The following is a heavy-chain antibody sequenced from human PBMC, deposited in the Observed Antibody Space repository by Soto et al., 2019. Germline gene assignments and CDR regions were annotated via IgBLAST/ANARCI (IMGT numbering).Heavy chain of an antibody. CDR2: ITHSGST. V-gene: IGHV4-30-2*01. CDR3: ASGSHVPHY. Sequence: QLQLQESGSGLVKPSQTLSLTCAVSGGSISSGGYSWSWIRQPPGKGLEWIGYITHSGSTYYNPSLNSRVTISVDRSKNQFSLKLSSETAADTAMYYCASGSHVPHYWGQGTLVTVSS. CDR1: GGSISSGGYS. J-gene: IGHJ4*02. D-gene: IGHD6-6*01.